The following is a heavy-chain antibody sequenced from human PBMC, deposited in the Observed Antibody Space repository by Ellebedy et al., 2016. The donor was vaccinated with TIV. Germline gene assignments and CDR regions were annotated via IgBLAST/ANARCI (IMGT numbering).Heavy chain of an antibody. J-gene: IGHJ4*02. D-gene: IGHD2-21*02. CDR1: GFTFSDHY. CDR2: ITSSGTYT. V-gene: IGHV3-11*05. Sequence: GGSLRLXXAASGFTFSDHYMSWIRQAPGKGLECISYITSSGTYTNYADSMKGRFTISRDNTKNSLYLQINNLRAEDTAIYYCARDLAPVTFWGQGTLVTVSS. CDR3: ARDLAPVTF.